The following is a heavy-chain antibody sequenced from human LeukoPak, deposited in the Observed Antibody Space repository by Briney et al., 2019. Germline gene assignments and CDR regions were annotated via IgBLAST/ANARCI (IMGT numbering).Heavy chain of an antibody. D-gene: IGHD5-24*01. V-gene: IGHV4-39*01. CDR2: IYYSGSI. Sequence: SETLSLTCAVSGGSIRSSNHYWGWIRQPPGKGLEWIGSIYYSGSIYYNPSLKSRVTISVDTSKNQFSLKLSSVTAADTAVYYCARQILFHSERWLQFFDYWGQGILVTVSS. CDR1: GGSIRSSNHY. J-gene: IGHJ4*02. CDR3: ARQILFHSERWLQFFDY.